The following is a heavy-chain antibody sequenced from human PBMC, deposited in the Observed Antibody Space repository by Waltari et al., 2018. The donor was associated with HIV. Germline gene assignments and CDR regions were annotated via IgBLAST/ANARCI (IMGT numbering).Heavy chain of an antibody. CDR1: GFTLSSSR. D-gene: IGHD3-22*01. V-gene: IGHV3-21*01. Sequence: EVQLVESGGGLVKPGGSLSLSCAASGFTLSSSRMNWVRQAPGKGLEWVSSISSSSSYIYYADSVKGRFTISRDNAKNSLYLQMNSLRAEDTAVYYCARVDYYHSTKSRYFDSWGQGTLVTVSS. CDR3: ARVDYYHSTKSRYFDS. J-gene: IGHJ4*02. CDR2: ISSSSSYI.